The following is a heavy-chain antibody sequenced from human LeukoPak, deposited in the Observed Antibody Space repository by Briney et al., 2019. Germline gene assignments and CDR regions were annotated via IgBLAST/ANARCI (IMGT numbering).Heavy chain of an antibody. CDR2: IIPIFGTA. Sequence: GGSLRLSCAASGFTFSSYAISWVRQAPGQGLEWMGGIIPIFGTANYAQKFQGRVTITADESTSTAYMELSSLRSEDTAVYYCARAIVGATGGAFDIWGQGTMVTVSS. CDR1: GFTFSSYA. J-gene: IGHJ3*02. V-gene: IGHV1-69*01. CDR3: ARAIVGATGGAFDI. D-gene: IGHD1-26*01.